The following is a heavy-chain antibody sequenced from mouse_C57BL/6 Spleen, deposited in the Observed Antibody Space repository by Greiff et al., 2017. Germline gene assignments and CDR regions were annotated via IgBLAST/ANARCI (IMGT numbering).Heavy chain of an antibody. Sequence: VQLQQSVAELVRPGASVKLSCTASGFNIKNTYMHWVKQRPEQGLEWIGRIDPANGNTKYAPKFQGKATITADTSSNTAYLQLSSLTSEDTALYYCAFIYSGNWGYFDVWGTGTTVTVSS. CDR1: GFNIKNTY. CDR2: IDPANGNT. D-gene: IGHD2-1*01. V-gene: IGHV14-3*01. J-gene: IGHJ1*03. CDR3: AFIYSGNWGYFDV.